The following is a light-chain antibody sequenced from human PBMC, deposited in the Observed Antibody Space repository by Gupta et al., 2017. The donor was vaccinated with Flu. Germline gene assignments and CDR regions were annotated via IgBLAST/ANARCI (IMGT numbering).Light chain of an antibody. CDR2: EVS. Sequence: QSALTQPASVSGSPGQSLTISCTGTSSDVGADDYVSWYQHHPGKAPKLIIYEVSNRPSGVSNRFSGSKSDNTASLTISGLQVDDEADYYCSSYRSSSTRVVFGTGTKVTV. CDR1: SSDVGADDY. CDR3: SSYRSSSTRVV. J-gene: IGLJ1*01. V-gene: IGLV2-14*01.